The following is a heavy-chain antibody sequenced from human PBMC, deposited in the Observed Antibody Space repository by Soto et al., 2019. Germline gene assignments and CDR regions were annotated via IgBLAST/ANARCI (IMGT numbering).Heavy chain of an antibody. Sequence: GGSLRLSCGASGFPFNTYTMIWVRQAPGRRLEWVSSIDSRSSSDYIYYADSVKGRFTISRDNARNSLYLQMNSLRVEDTAVYYCAKDGGWGFLDSWGRGTLVTVSS. CDR2: IDSRSSSDYI. J-gene: IGHJ4*02. CDR1: GFPFNTYT. CDR3: AKDGGWGFLDS. D-gene: IGHD7-27*01. V-gene: IGHV3-21*01.